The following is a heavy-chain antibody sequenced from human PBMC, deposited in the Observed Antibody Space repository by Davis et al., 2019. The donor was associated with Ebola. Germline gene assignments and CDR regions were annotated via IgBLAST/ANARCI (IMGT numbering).Heavy chain of an antibody. Sequence: GESLKISCAASGFTFSSYAMSWVRQAPGKGLEWVSTISSSGDSTYYADSVKGRFTISRDNSKSTLFVQMHSLRAEDTAVYYCTKGEHTAMFDYWGQGSLVTVSS. D-gene: IGHD5-18*01. CDR3: TKGEHTAMFDY. V-gene: IGHV3-23*01. J-gene: IGHJ4*01. CDR2: ISSSGDST. CDR1: GFTFSSYA.